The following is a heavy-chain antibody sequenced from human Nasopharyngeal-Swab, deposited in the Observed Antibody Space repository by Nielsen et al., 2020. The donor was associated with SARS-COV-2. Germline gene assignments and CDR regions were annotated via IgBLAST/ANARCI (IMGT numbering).Heavy chain of an antibody. Sequence: SETLSLTCNVPGGSISYYYWTWIPQPPGKGLEWIGYIYYSGSIHYNPSLKSRVTISLDTSKNQFSLRLSSLTAADTAVYYCARGAEYSYGYYAFDIWGPGTMVTVSS. CDR1: GGSISYYY. J-gene: IGHJ3*02. V-gene: IGHV4-59*13. D-gene: IGHD5-18*01. CDR3: ARGAEYSYGYYAFDI. CDR2: IYYSGSI.